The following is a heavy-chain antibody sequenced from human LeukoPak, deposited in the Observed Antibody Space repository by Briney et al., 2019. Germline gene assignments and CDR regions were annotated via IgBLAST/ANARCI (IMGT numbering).Heavy chain of an antibody. CDR2: ISSNGGST. CDR1: GFTFSSYA. Sequence: GGSLRLSCAASGFTFSSYAMSWVRQAPGKGLEYVSAISSNGGSTYYANSVKGRFTISRDNSKNTLYLQMGSLRAEDMAVYYCARDDILTGTDYWGQGTLVTVSS. D-gene: IGHD3-9*01. V-gene: IGHV3-64*01. CDR3: ARDDILTGTDY. J-gene: IGHJ4*02.